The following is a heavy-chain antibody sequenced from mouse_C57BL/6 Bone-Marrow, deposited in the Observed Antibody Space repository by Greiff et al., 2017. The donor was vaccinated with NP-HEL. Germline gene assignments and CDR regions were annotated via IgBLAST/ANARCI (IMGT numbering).Heavy chain of an antibody. Sequence: VQLKQSGPELVKPGASVKISCKASGYSFTGYYMNWVKQSPEKSLEWIGEINPSTGGTTYNQKFKAKATLTVDKSSSTAYMQLKSLTSEDSAVYYCARGDGNYGRVDYWGQGTTLTVSS. D-gene: IGHD2-1*01. V-gene: IGHV1-42*01. CDR3: ARGDGNYGRVDY. CDR1: GYSFTGYY. J-gene: IGHJ2*01. CDR2: INPSTGGT.